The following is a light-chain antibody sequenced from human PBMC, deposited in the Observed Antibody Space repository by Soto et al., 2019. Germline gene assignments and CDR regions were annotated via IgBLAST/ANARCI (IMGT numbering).Light chain of an antibody. CDR2: ATS. Sequence: DIQLTQSPSSLSASVGDRVTITCRASQSISSYLNWYQQRPGKAPKLLIYATSNLLSGVPSRFSGSGSGTDFTLTISSLQPEDFATYYCQQSYSTPMYTFGQGTKVDIK. V-gene: IGKV1-39*01. CDR1: QSISSY. J-gene: IGKJ2*01. CDR3: QQSYSTPMYT.